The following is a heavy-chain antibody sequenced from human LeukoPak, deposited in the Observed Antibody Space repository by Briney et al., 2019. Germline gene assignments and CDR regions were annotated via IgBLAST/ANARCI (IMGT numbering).Heavy chain of an antibody. V-gene: IGHV4-59*01. CDR1: GGSINSYY. Sequence: SETLSLTCTVSGGSINSYYWSWIRQPPGKGLEWIGYIYYSGSTNYNPSLTSRVTISVDTSKNQFSLKLSSVTAADTAVYHCARGGDYSGYYFDYWGQGILVTVSS. J-gene: IGHJ4*02. CDR2: IYYSGST. CDR3: ARGGDYSGYYFDY. D-gene: IGHD3-22*01.